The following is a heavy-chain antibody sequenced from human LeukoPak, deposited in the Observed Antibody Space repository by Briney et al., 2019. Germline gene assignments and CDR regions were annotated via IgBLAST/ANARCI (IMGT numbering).Heavy chain of an antibody. CDR3: AKVYDAFDI. CDR2: ISSSSSYI. V-gene: IGHV3-21*01. J-gene: IGHJ3*02. Sequence: GGSLRPSCAASGFTFSSYSMNWVRQAPGKGLEWVSSISSSSSYIYYADSVKGRFTISRDNAKNSLYPQMNSLRAEDTAVYYCAKVYDAFDIWGQGTMVTVSS. CDR1: GFTFSSYS.